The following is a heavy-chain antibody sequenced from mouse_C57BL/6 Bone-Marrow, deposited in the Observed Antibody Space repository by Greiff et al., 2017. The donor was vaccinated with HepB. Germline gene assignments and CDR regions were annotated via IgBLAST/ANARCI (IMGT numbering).Heavy chain of an antibody. CDR1: GFSLSTFGMG. CDR3: ARIALVYYYGSSYVFAY. Sequence: QVTLKVCGPGILQPSQTLSLTCSFSGFSLSTFGMGVGWIRQPSGKGLEWLAHIWWDDDKYYNPALKSRLTISKDTSKNQVFLKIANVDTADTATYYCARIALVYYYGSSYVFAYWGQGTLVTVSA. V-gene: IGHV8-8*01. CDR2: IWWDDDK. D-gene: IGHD1-1*01. J-gene: IGHJ3*01.